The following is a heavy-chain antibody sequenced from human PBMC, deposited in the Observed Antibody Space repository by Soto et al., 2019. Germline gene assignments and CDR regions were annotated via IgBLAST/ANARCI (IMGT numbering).Heavy chain of an antibody. CDR1: GFTFSSYI. CDR2: ISSSSYTI. Sequence: GGSLILSCAASGFTFSSYIMNWVRQAPGKGLEWVSYISSSSYTIYYADSVKGRFTISRDNAKNSLYLQMNSLRAEDTAVYYCARDYSSYGPFDYWGQGTLVTVSS. D-gene: IGHD5-18*01. CDR3: ARDYSSYGPFDY. V-gene: IGHV3-48*01. J-gene: IGHJ4*02.